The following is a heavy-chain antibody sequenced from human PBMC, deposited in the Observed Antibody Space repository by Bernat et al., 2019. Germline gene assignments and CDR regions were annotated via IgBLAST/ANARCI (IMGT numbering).Heavy chain of an antibody. D-gene: IGHD3-3*02. CDR3: TRNLVGYIALDY. CDR2: IKEDGSER. Sequence: EVQLVESGGALVQPGGSLRLPCAASGFTFSSNWMTWVRRAPGKGLEWVANIKEDGSERKYVDSMKGRLTISRDNAKKSLYLQMDSLIAEDAAVYYCTRNLVGYIALDYWGQGTLVTVSS. CDR1: GFTFSSNW. V-gene: IGHV3-7*04. J-gene: IGHJ4*02.